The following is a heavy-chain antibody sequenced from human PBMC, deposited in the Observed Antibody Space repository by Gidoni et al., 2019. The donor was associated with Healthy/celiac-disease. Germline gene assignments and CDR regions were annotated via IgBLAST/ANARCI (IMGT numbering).Heavy chain of an antibody. Sequence: QLQLQESGPGLVKPSETLSLTCTVSGGSISSSSYYWGWIRQPPGKGLEWIGSIYYSGSTYYNPSLKSRVTISVDTSKNQFSLKLSSVTAADTAVYYCARRRVVVVAATLDFDYWGQGTLVTVSS. CDR1: GGSISSSSYY. V-gene: IGHV4-39*01. J-gene: IGHJ4*02. CDR2: IYYSGST. D-gene: IGHD2-15*01. CDR3: ARRRVVVVAATLDFDY.